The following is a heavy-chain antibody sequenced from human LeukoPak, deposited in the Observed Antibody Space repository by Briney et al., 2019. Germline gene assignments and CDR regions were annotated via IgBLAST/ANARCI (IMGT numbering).Heavy chain of an antibody. CDR1: GFTFSSYE. V-gene: IGHV3-48*03. CDR3: VQESSSLLRSYFDY. CDR2: ISSSGSTI. Sequence: GGSLRLSCAASGFTFSSYEMNWVRQAPGKGLEWVSYISSSGSTIYYADSVKGRFTISRDNAKNSLYLQMNSLRAEDTAVYYRVQESSSLLRSYFDYWGQGTLVTVSS. J-gene: IGHJ4*02. D-gene: IGHD2-15*01.